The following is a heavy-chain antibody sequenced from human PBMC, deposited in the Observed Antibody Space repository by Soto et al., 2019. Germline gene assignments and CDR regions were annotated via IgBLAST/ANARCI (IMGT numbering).Heavy chain of an antibody. CDR3: ASDSSSSWFYYYYYGMDV. Sequence: QVQLVESGGGVVQPGRSLRLSCAASGFTFSSYAMHWVRQAPGKGLEWVAVISYDGSNKYYADSVKGRFTISRDNSKNTLYLQMNSLRAEDTAVYYCASDSSSSWFYYYYYGMDVWGQGTTVTVSS. CDR1: GFTFSSYA. J-gene: IGHJ6*02. D-gene: IGHD6-13*01. V-gene: IGHV3-30-3*01. CDR2: ISYDGSNK.